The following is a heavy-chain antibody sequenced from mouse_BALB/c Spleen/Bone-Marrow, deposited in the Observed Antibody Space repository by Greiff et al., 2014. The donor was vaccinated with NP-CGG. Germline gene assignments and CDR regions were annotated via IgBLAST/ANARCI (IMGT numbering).Heavy chain of an antibody. V-gene: IGHV1-82*01. D-gene: IGHD1-1*02. CDR2: IHPGDGNT. J-gene: IGHJ1*01. Sequence: LVESGASVKISCRASGYVFSSSWMNWVKQRPGQGLEWIGRIHPGDGNTNYNGKFKGKATLTADTSSSTAYMQISSLTSVDSAVYFCARRRTFITSVVDYFDVWGAGTTVTVSS. CDR3: ARRRTFITSVVDYFDV. CDR1: GYVFSSSW.